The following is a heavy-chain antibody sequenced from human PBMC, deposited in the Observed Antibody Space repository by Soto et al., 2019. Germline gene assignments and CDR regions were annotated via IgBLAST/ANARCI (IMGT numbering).Heavy chain of an antibody. D-gene: IGHD3-16*01. Sequence: GGSLRLSCSASGFSFSNYAMNWVRQAPGKGLEWVSAISGSGGNTYYADSVKGRFTISRDNSKNTLYLQMKSLRAEDTALYYCTEDAYYDYRTIDYWGQGTLVTVSS. CDR3: TEDAYYDYRTIDY. V-gene: IGHV3-23*01. CDR1: GFSFSNYA. J-gene: IGHJ4*02. CDR2: ISGSGGNT.